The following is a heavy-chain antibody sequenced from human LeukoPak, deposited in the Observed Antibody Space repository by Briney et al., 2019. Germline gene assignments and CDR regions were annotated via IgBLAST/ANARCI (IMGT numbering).Heavy chain of an antibody. CDR2: ISYDGRNK. CDR1: GFTFNNQD. CDR3: AKPRDIDSWAFDV. D-gene: IGHD2-15*01. V-gene: IGHV3-30*18. Sequence: PGRSLRLSCAASGFTFNNQDMHCVRQAPGKGLEWVVGISYDGRNKYYADSVKGRFTISRDNTKNTLNLQMNSQRTEDTAVYYCAKPRDIDSWAFDVWGQGTMVTVS. J-gene: IGHJ3*01.